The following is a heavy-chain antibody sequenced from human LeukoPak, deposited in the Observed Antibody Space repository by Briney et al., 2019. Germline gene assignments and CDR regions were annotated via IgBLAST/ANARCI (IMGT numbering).Heavy chain of an antibody. D-gene: IGHD3-10*02. J-gene: IGHJ6*04. CDR2: ISSSSSYI. CDR1: GFTFSSYS. CDR3: AELGITMIGGV. Sequence: GGSLRLSCAASGFTFSSYSMNWVRQAPGKGLEWVSSISSSSSYIYYADSVKGRFTISRDNAKNPLYLQMDSLRAEDTAVYYCAELGITMIGGVWGKGTTVTISS. V-gene: IGHV3-21*01.